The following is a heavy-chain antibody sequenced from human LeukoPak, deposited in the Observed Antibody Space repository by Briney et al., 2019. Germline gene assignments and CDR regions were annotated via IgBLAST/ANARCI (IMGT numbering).Heavy chain of an antibody. Sequence: GGSLRVSCAASGFTFSSYSMNWARQAPGKGLEWVSAISGSAGTTYYADSVKGRFTISRDSSKNTLYLQMNSLRTEDTAVYYCAKGVSIAVAALDAFDMWGQGTMVIVSS. D-gene: IGHD6-19*01. CDR1: GFTFSSYS. J-gene: IGHJ3*02. CDR3: AKGVSIAVAALDAFDM. V-gene: IGHV3-23*01. CDR2: ISGSAGTT.